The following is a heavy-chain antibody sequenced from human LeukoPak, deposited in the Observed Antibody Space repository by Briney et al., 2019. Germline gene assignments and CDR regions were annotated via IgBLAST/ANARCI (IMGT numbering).Heavy chain of an antibody. Sequence: SETLSLTCTVSGGSISSYYWSWIRQPPGKGLEWLGYIYYSGSTNYNPSLKSRVTISVDTSKNQFSLKLSSVTAADTAVYYCARLVSNYAYYFDYWGQGTLVTVSS. CDR2: IYYSGST. V-gene: IGHV4-59*08. D-gene: IGHD4-11*01. CDR1: GGSISSYY. J-gene: IGHJ4*02. CDR3: ARLVSNYAYYFDY.